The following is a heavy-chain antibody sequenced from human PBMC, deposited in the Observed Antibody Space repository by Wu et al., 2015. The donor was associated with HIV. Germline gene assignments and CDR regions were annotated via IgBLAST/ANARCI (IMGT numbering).Heavy chain of an antibody. CDR2: INHSGST. J-gene: IGHJ4*02. V-gene: IGHV4-34*01. CDR3: ARNTYDSSGYHMGGQEYYFDY. Sequence: QVQLQQWGAGLLKPSETLSLTCAVYGGSFSGYYWSWIRQPPGKGLEWIGEINHSGSTNYNPSLKSRVTISVDTSKNQFSLKLSSVTAADTAVYYCARNTYDSSGYHMGGQEYYFDYWGQGTLVTVSS. CDR1: GGSFSGYY. D-gene: IGHD3-22*01.